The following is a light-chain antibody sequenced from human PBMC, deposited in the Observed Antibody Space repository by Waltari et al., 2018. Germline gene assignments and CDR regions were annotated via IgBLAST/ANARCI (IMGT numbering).Light chain of an antibody. CDR3: QQYSTSPEA. V-gene: IGKV3-20*01. CDR1: QSVNNNY. CDR2: GAS. Sequence: EIVLTQFPGTLSLSPGERATLSCRASQSVNNNYLAWYQQKPGQPPRLLIYGASTRATGIPDRFRGSGSGTDFTLTISRLEPEDFAVFYCQQYSTSPEAFGGGTKVEIK. J-gene: IGKJ4*01.